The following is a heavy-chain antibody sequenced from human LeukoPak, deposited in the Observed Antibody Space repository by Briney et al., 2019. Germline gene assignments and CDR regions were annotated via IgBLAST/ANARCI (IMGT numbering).Heavy chain of an antibody. CDR2: ISGNGGNT. CDR3: GKDPNGDYIGAFDM. CDR1: GFTFTNYA. Sequence: TGGSLRLSCAASGFTFTNYAMIWVRQAPGKGLEWVSAISGNGGNTYYADSVKGRLTISRDSSKNTLYLQMNSLRAGDTAVYYCGKDPNGDYIGAFDMWGQGTMVTVS. V-gene: IGHV3-23*01. D-gene: IGHD4-17*01. J-gene: IGHJ3*02.